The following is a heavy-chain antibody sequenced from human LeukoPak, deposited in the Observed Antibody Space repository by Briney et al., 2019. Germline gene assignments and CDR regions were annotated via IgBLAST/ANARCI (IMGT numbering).Heavy chain of an antibody. D-gene: IGHD3/OR15-3a*01. J-gene: IGHJ4*02. CDR2: IKPDGSDT. V-gene: IGHV3-7*01. CDR1: GVSFSGSW. Sequence: GGSLSFSCSASGVSFSGSWLTWVRQAPGKGLGWVANIKPDGSDTYYVDSMKDRFTISRDNDKNSLYLQITGLRAEDTAVYYCARHLDWSFDYWGQGTLVTVSS. CDR3: ARHLDWSFDY.